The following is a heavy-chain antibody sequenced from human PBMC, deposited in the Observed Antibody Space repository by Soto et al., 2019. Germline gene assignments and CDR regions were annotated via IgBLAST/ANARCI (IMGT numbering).Heavy chain of an antibody. V-gene: IGHV1-18*01. J-gene: IGHJ4*02. Sequence: QVQLVQSGAEVKKPGASVKVSYKASGYTFINYGISWVRQAPGQGLEWMGWISGYNGNTDYAQKLQGRLTMTKDTSTNTAYRELRGLRSDDTAVYSCARGQYYFDSWGQGTLVIVSP. D-gene: IGHD4-4*01. CDR2: ISGYNGNT. CDR1: GYTFINYG. CDR3: ARGQYYFDS.